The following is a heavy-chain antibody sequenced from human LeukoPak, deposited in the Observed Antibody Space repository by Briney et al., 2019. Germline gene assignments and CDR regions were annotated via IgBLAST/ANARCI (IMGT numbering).Heavy chain of an antibody. V-gene: IGHV3-7*03. CDR1: GFTFSSYE. Sequence: SGGSLRLSCAASGFTFSSYEMNWVRQAPGKGLEWVANIKQDGSEKYYVDSVKGRFTISRDNSKNTLYLQMNSLRAEDTAVYYCATLRGSGYYKFFDYWGQGTLVTVSS. CDR2: IKQDGSEK. J-gene: IGHJ4*02. CDR3: ATLRGSGYYKFFDY. D-gene: IGHD3-22*01.